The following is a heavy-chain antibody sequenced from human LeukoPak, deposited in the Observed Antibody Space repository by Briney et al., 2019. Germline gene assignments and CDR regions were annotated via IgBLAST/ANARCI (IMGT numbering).Heavy chain of an antibody. J-gene: IGHJ5*02. D-gene: IGHD1-26*01. CDR2: FDPEDGET. Sequence: GASVKVSCKVSGYTLTELSMHWVRQAPGKGLEWMGGFDPEDGETIYAQKFQGRVTMTEDTSTDTAYMELSSLRSEDTAVYYCATAAGAEPQDNWFDPWGQGTLVTVSS. CDR3: ATAAGAEPQDNWFDP. CDR1: GYTLTELS. V-gene: IGHV1-24*01.